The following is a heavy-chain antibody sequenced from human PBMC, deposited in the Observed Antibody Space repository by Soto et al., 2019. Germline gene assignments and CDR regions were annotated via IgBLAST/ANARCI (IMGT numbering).Heavy chain of an antibody. Sequence: RQPPGKGLEWIGYIYYSGSTNYNPSLKSRVTISVDTSKNQFSLKLSSVTAADTAVYYCARDQGVYIAAAGRADYYYYGMDVWGQGTTVTVSS. V-gene: IGHV4-59*01. D-gene: IGHD6-13*01. J-gene: IGHJ6*02. CDR3: ARDQGVYIAAAGRADYYYYGMDV. CDR2: IYYSGST.